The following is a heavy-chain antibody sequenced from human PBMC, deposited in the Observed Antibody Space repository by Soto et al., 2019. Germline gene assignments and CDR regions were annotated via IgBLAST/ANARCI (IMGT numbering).Heavy chain of an antibody. CDR3: ARTDRDFYGLDV. V-gene: IGHV3-13*01. CDR2: ISAAGDT. Sequence: EVQLVESGGGLVQPGGSLRLYCEVSGFTLRNYDMHWVRQGTGKGLEWVSGISAAGDTDYADSVEGRFTISRENAQNSFFLQMNSLRVGDTAVYYCARTDRDFYGLDVWGQGTTVIVYS. J-gene: IGHJ6*02. CDR1: GFTLRNYD.